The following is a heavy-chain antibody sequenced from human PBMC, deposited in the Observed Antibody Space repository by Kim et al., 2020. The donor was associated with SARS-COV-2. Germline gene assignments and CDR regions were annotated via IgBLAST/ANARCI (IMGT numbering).Heavy chain of an antibody. Sequence: ASVKVSCKASGYTFTSYYMHWVRQAPGQGLEWMGIINPSGGSTSYAQKFQGRVTMTRDTSTSTVYMELSSLRSEDTAVYYCARDLETTVVTVWGMDVWGQGTTVTVSS. CDR3: ARDLETTVVTVWGMDV. D-gene: IGHD4-17*01. J-gene: IGHJ6*02. V-gene: IGHV1-46*01. CDR2: INPSGGST. CDR1: GYTFTSYY.